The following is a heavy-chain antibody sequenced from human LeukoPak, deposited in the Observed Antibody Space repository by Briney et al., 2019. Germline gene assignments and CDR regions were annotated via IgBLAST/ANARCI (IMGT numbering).Heavy chain of an antibody. CDR1: GGSFSGYY. CDR3: ARVRSDDLWTGYSPYDYYMDV. D-gene: IGHD3/OR15-3a*01. J-gene: IGHJ6*03. Sequence: PSETLSLTCGFSGGSFSGYYWTWIRQPPGKGLEWIGEINQSGTSKDNPSLKSRVTMSIDTSQIQFSLKLRSVTAADTAVYYCARVRSDDLWTGYSPYDYYMDVWGKRTTVTVSS. CDR2: INQSGTS. V-gene: IGHV4-34*01.